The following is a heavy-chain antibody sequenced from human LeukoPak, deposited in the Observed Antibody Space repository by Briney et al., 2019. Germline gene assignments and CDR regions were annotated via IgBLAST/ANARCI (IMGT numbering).Heavy chain of an antibody. J-gene: IGHJ5*02. CDR3: TRGYFDSSGHNSYAP. CDR2: SNHFGST. D-gene: IGHD3-22*01. Sequence: SETLSLTCAVSGESFSGYFWTWIRQPPGKGLEWIGESNHFGSTDYNPSLKSRVTMSLDTSKKQFFLNLTSVTAADTAVYYCTRGYFDSSGHNSYAPWGQGTLVTVSS. V-gene: IGHV4-34*01. CDR1: GESFSGYF.